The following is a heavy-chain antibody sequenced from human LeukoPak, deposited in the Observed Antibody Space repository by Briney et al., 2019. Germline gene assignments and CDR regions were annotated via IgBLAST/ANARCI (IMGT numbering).Heavy chain of an antibody. CDR1: GGSLSGYY. Sequence: PSETLSLTCAVYGGSLSGYYWSWIRQPPGKGLEWIGEINHSGSTNYNPSLKSRVTISVDTSKNQFSLKLSSVTAADTAVYYCARGRRSDIVVVPAAYNWFDPWGQGTLVTVSS. V-gene: IGHV4-34*01. CDR3: ARGRRSDIVVVPAAYNWFDP. D-gene: IGHD2-2*01. J-gene: IGHJ5*02. CDR2: INHSGST.